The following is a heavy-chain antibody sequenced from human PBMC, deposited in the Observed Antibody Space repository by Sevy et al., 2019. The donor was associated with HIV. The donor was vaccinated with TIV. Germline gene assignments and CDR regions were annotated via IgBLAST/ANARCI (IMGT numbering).Heavy chain of an antibody. V-gene: IGHV3-15*01. CDR1: GFTFNNAW. D-gene: IGHD4-17*01. CDR3: ATHRDYGDYAGGFDS. Sequence: GGSLRLSCAASGFTFNNAWMSWVRQAPGKGLEWVGRIKGKTDGGTTDYAAPVKGRFTISRDDSKNTLLLQMNSLQSKDTAVYYCATHRDYGDYAGGFDSWGQGTLVTVSS. CDR2: IKGKTDGGTT. J-gene: IGHJ4*02.